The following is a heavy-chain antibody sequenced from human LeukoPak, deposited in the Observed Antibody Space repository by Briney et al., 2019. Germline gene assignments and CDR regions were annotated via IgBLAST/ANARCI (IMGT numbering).Heavy chain of an antibody. CDR1: GYTFTGYY. CDR3: AISKDYYDSSGYYSHAFDI. V-gene: IGHV1-2*02. CDR2: INPNSGDT. Sequence: ASVKVSCKASGYTFTGYYMHWVRQAPGQGLEWMGWINPNSGDTNYAQKLQGRVTMTRDTSNSTAYMELNRLRSDDTAVYYCAISKDYYDSSGYYSHAFDIWGQGTMVTVST. D-gene: IGHD3-22*01. J-gene: IGHJ3*02.